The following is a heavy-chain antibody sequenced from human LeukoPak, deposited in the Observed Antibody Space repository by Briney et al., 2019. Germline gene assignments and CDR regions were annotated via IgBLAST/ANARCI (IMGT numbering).Heavy chain of an antibody. V-gene: IGHV3-23*01. J-gene: IGHJ4*01. CDR1: GFTFSSYS. CDR3: AKEGVSGPHLSYFDY. Sequence: PGGSLRLSCAASGFTFSSYSMSWVRHAPARILDSVSLIGGGGGSTYYADSVKGRFTTSTDNSKNTLYLHMNSLRAEATAVYYCAKEGVSGPHLSYFDYWGHGTLVTVSS. D-gene: IGHD3-10*01. CDR2: IGGGGGST.